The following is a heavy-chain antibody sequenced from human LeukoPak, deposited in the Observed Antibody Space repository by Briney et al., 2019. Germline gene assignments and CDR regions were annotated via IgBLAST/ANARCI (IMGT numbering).Heavy chain of an antibody. Sequence: GTSLRLSCAASGFPFSNYGMHWVRQAPGKGLEWVAVIWYDGSNKYYADSVKGRFTISRDNSKNTLYLQMNSLRVEDTAVYYCAKDPGYGLYYFDYWGQGTLVTVSP. CDR1: GFPFSNYG. J-gene: IGHJ4*02. CDR3: AKDPGYGLYYFDY. CDR2: IWYDGSNK. V-gene: IGHV3-33*06. D-gene: IGHD5-18*01.